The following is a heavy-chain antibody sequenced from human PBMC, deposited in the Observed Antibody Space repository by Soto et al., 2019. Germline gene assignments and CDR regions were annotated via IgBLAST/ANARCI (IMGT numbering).Heavy chain of an antibody. J-gene: IGHJ5*02. CDR3: ARDLSRAYDSSGYYSNWFDP. D-gene: IGHD3-22*01. CDR1: GGTFSSYA. Sequence: QVQLVQSGAEVKKPGSSVKVSCKASGGTFSSYAISWVRQAPGQGLEWMGGIIPIFGTANYAQKFQGRVTITADESTSTDYMELSSLRSEDTAVYYCARDLSRAYDSSGYYSNWFDPWGQGTLVTVSS. CDR2: IIPIFGTA. V-gene: IGHV1-69*01.